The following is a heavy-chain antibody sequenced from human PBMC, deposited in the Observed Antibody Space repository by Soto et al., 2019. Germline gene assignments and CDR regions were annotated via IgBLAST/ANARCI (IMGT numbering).Heavy chain of an antibody. CDR2: ISGSGGST. D-gene: IGHD2-2*01. CDR3: AKDFDIVVVPAAMADDAFDI. CDR1: GVTFCSYA. J-gene: IGHJ3*02. Sequence: GGSLRLSCAASGVTFCSYAVSWVRQAPGKGLEWVSAISGSGGSTYYADSVKGRFTISRDNSKNTLYLQMNSLRAEDTAVYYCAKDFDIVVVPAAMADDAFDIWGQGTMVTVSS. V-gene: IGHV3-23*01.